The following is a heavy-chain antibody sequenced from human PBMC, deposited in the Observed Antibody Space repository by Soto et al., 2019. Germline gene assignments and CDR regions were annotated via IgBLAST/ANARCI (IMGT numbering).Heavy chain of an antibody. CDR1: GGSFNNYV. CDR3: ARYWNAGTLYVDFDI. V-gene: IGHV1-69*06. J-gene: IGHJ3*02. CDR2: IIPNYGAA. D-gene: IGHD4-17*01. Sequence: QVQLVQSGAEARNPGSSVQVSCEASGGSFNNYVISWLRQAPGQGVEGMGGIIPNYGAANYAQKFRGRLTITADNATNTPYMELNSLRPEDTATYYCARYWNAGTLYVDFDIWGQGTQVIVS.